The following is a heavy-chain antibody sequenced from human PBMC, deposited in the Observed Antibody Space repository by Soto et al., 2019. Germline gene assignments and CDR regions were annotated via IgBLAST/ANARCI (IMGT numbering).Heavy chain of an antibody. CDR3: VRDYASDSGVQLDF. Sequence: QVQLVQSGTEVKKPGASVKVSCKASGYRFTHYVIHWVRQAPGQRLEWMGWIGAGDGKTYYSQNFQGRVTITKDTSASTAYMELSSLISEDTAVYYCVRDYASDSGVQLDFWGQGTLVTVSS. CDR1: GYRFTHYV. V-gene: IGHV1-3*01. J-gene: IGHJ4*02. D-gene: IGHD3-22*01. CDR2: IGAGDGKT.